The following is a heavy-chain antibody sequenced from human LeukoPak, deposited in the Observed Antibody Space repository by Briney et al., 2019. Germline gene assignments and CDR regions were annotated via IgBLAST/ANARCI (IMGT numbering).Heavy chain of an antibody. Sequence: GGSLRLSCAASGFTFSSYDMHWVRQAKGKGLEWVSAIGTAGDTYYPGSVKGRFTISRENAKNSLYLQMNSLRAGDTAVYYCARGRPYYYYMDVWGKGTTVTVSS. J-gene: IGHJ6*03. CDR1: GFTFSSYD. V-gene: IGHV3-13*01. CDR2: IGTAGDT. CDR3: ARGRPYYYYMDV.